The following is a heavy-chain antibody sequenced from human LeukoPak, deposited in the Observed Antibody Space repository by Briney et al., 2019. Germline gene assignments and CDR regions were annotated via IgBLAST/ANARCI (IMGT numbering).Heavy chain of an antibody. V-gene: IGHV3-48*04. D-gene: IGHD6-13*01. Sequence: GGSLRLSCAASGFTFSSYGMTWVRQAPGKGLEWVSYISSSGSTIYYADSVKGRFTISRDNAKNSLYLQMNSLRAEDTAVYYCARVAAAGDYWGQGTLVTVSS. CDR2: ISSSGSTI. J-gene: IGHJ4*02. CDR1: GFTFSSYG. CDR3: ARVAAAGDY.